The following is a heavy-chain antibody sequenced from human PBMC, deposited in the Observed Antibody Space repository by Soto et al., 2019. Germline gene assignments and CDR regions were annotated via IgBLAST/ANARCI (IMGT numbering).Heavy chain of an antibody. CDR2: ISGSGGST. CDR1: GFTFSSYA. Sequence: EVQLLESGGGLVQPGGSLRLSCAASGFTFSSYAMSWVRQAPGKGLEWVSAISGSGGSTYYADSVKGRFTISRDNSKNTLDLQMNSLRAEDTAVYYCAKGVWLAYYYYYGMDVWGQGTTVTVSS. D-gene: IGHD6-19*01. J-gene: IGHJ6*02. V-gene: IGHV3-23*01. CDR3: AKGVWLAYYYYYGMDV.